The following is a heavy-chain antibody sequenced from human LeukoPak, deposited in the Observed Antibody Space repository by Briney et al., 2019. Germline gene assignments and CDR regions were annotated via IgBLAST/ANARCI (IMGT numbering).Heavy chain of an antibody. CDR1: GFTFSSYS. CDR3: AKERVWGVIITADAFDI. J-gene: IGHJ3*02. CDR2: ISSSSSYI. Sequence: GGSLRLSCAASGFTFSSYSMNWVRQAPGKGLEWVSSISSSSSYIYYADSVKGRFTISRDNAKNSLYLQMNSLRAEDTAVYYCAKERVWGVIITADAFDIWGQGTMVTVSS. D-gene: IGHD3-10*01. V-gene: IGHV3-21*01.